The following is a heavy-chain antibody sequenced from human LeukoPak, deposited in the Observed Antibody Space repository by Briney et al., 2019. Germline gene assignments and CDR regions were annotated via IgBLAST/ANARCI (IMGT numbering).Heavy chain of an antibody. J-gene: IGHJ4*02. CDR3: ATDYGLRS. CDR2: INHSGST. Sequence: SETLSLTCAVYGGSFSGYYWSWIRQPPGKGLEWIGEINHSGSTNYNPSLKSRVTISVDTSKNQFSLKLSSVTAADTAVYYCATDYGLRSWGQETLVTVSS. D-gene: IGHD4-17*01. CDR1: GGSFSGYY. V-gene: IGHV4-34*01.